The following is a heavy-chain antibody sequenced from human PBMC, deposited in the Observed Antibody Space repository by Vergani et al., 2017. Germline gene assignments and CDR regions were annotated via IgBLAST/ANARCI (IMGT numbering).Heavy chain of an antibody. V-gene: IGHV1-2*02. J-gene: IGHJ4*02. CDR1: GYTFTDYF. D-gene: IGHD2-2*01. CDR3: ARVDTSSNRDYFDY. CDR2: INPNSGGT. Sequence: QVQLVQSGAEVKKPGASVKVSCKASGYTFTDYFMHWVRQAPGQGLEWMGWINPNSGGTNYAQKFQGRLTMTRDTSISTAYMELSNLRSDDTAVYYCARVDTSSNRDYFDYWGLGTLVTVSS.